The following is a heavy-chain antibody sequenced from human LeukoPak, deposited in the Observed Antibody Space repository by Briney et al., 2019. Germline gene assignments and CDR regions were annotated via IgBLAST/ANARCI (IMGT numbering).Heavy chain of an antibody. CDR2: IYYSGST. J-gene: IGHJ6*03. CDR3: ARGDFCSKSNCYLRPMDV. D-gene: IGHD3-3*01. V-gene: IGHV4-59*01. CDR1: GGSISDYY. Sequence: SETLSLTCTVSGGSISDYYWNWLRQPPGKGLEWIGYIYYSGSTTYNPSLKSRVTMSVDTPKNQFSLELRSVTAADTAVYYCARGDFCSKSNCYLRPMDVWGKGTTVTVSS.